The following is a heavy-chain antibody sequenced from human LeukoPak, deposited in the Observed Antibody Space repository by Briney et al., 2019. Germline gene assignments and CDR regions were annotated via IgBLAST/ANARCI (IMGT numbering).Heavy chain of an antibody. CDR2: INPNSGGT. J-gene: IGHJ4*02. D-gene: IGHD6-19*01. CDR3: ARDRRIAVAGTGMDY. CDR1: GYTFTGYY. V-gene: IGHV1-2*02. Sequence: GASVKVSCKASGYTFTGYYMHWVRQAPGQGLKWMGWINPNSGGTNYAQKFQGRVTMTRDTSISRAYMELSRLRSDDTAVYYCARDRRIAVAGTGMDYWGQGTLVTVSS.